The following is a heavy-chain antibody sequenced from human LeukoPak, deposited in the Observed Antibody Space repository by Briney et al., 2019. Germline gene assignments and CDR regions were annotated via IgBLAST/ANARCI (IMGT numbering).Heavy chain of an antibody. V-gene: IGHV3-30*02. CDR2: IRYDGSNK. Sequence: GGSLRLSCAASGFTFSSYGMHWVRQAPGKGLEWVAFIRYDGSNKYYADSLKGRFTISRDNSKNTLYLQMNSLRAEDTAVYYCAKSGYCSSTSCYNYYYYMDVWGKGTTVTVSS. J-gene: IGHJ6*03. D-gene: IGHD2-2*03. CDR1: GFTFSSYG. CDR3: AKSGYCSSTSCYNYYYYMDV.